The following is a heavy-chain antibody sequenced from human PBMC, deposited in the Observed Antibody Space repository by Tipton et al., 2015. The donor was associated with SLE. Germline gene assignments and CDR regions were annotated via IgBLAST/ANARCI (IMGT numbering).Heavy chain of an antibody. J-gene: IGHJ4*02. Sequence: TLSLTCTVSGGSISSHFWSWIRQPPGEGLEWIGYIYNSGSTNYNPSLKSRVTMSVDTSKNQFSLKVSSVTAADTAVYYCARLGVGCANCWYSFDLWGQGALVTVSS. CDR3: ARLGVGCANCWYSFDL. CDR1: GGSISSHF. D-gene: IGHD2-21*01. CDR2: IYNSGST. V-gene: IGHV4-59*11.